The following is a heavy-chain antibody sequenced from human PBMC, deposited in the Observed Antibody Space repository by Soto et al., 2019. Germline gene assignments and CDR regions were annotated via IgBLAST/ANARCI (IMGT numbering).Heavy chain of an antibody. D-gene: IGHD5-18*01. J-gene: IGHJ4*02. V-gene: IGHV3-23*01. Sequence: GGSLRLSCAASGFTFSSYAMSWVRQAPGKGLEWVSAISGSGGSTYYADSVKGRFTISRDNSKNTLYLQMNSLRAEDTAVYYCAKDELSAMVTGDFDYWGQGTLVTVSS. CDR2: ISGSGGST. CDR1: GFTFSSYA. CDR3: AKDELSAMVTGDFDY.